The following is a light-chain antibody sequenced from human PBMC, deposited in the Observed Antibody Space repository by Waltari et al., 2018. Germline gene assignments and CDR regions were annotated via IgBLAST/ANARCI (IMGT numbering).Light chain of an antibody. CDR1: ESVGTD. J-gene: IGKJ2*01. Sequence: IVMTQSPVTLSVSPGEGVTLSCTASESVGTDVAWYRHKPGQPPRLLIYYANARATGVPARISGSESGTDFTLTISSLEPEDFAFYYCQQSRQWPRRTFGQGTKLEI. CDR3: QQSRQWPRRT. CDR2: YAN. V-gene: IGKV3D-15*01.